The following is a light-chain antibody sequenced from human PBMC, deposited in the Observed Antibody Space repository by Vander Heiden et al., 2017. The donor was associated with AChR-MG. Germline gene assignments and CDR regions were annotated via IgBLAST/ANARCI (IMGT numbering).Light chain of an antibody. CDR2: DVS. CDR3: SSYTSSSTVV. Sequence: QSALTQPAPVSGSPGQSLTISCTGTSSDAGGYNYVSWYQQHPGKAPKLMIYDVSNRPSGVSNRFSGSKSGNTASLTISGLQAEDEADYYCSSYTSSSTVVFGGGTKLTGL. J-gene: IGLJ2*01. CDR1: SSDAGGYNY. V-gene: IGLV2-14*03.